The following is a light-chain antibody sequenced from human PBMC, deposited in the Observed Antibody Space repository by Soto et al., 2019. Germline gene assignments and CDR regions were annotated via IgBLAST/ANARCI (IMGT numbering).Light chain of an antibody. Sequence: AIQMTQSPSSLSPSVGDRDTITCRASQGIRNDLGWYQQRPGKAPKLLNYATSNLQTGVPSRFSGSGSGTDFTLTISSLQPEDFATYYCLQDYSYPRTFGQGTKVDIK. CDR3: LQDYSYPRT. V-gene: IGKV1-6*01. CDR1: QGIRND. J-gene: IGKJ1*01. CDR2: ATS.